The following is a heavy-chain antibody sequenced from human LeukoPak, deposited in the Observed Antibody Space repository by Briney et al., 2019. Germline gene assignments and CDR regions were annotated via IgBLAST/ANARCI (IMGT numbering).Heavy chain of an antibody. CDR2: ISSSGFTI. V-gene: IGHV3-48*03. Sequence: GGSLRLSCAASGFTFSSYEMNWVRQAPGKGLEWVSYISSSGFTIYYADSVKGRFTTSRDNAKNSLYLQMNSLRAEDTAVYYCARGQWLVDPYWGQGTLVTVSS. J-gene: IGHJ4*02. CDR3: ARGQWLVDPY. D-gene: IGHD6-19*01. CDR1: GFTFSSYE.